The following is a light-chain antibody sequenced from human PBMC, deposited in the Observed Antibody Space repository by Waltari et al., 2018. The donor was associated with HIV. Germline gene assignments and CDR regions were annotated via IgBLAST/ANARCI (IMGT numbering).Light chain of an antibody. CDR2: DAS. Sequence: EIVLTQSPATLSLSPGARATLSCRASQSVSDFLAWYQHKSGQAPRLLIFDASNRATGIPARFSGSGSGTDFTLTISSLEPEDFAVYLCQQRSDWRRLTFGGGTRLEIK. CDR1: QSVSDF. J-gene: IGKJ4*01. V-gene: IGKV3-11*01. CDR3: QQRSDWRRLT.